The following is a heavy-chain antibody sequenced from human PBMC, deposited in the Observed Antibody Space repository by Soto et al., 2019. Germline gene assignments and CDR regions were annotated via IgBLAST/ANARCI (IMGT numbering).Heavy chain of an antibody. V-gene: IGHV4-34*01. J-gene: IGHJ4*02. CDR3: ARGQEGVVATH. D-gene: IGHD5-12*01. Sequence: QVQLQQWGAGLLKPSETLSLNCAVNGGSLSGYYWSWIRQPPGKGLEWIGEIKDGGSTNYSPSLKSRAPIPSDTSNNQFSLRLYSVTAADTGVYYCARGQEGVVATHWDQGTLVTVSS. CDR2: IKDGGST. CDR1: GGSLSGYY.